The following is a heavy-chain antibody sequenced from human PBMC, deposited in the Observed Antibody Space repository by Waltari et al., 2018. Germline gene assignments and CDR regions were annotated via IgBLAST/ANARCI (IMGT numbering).Heavy chain of an antibody. Sequence: QVQLQESGPGLVKASETLSLTCAVSEYSISSNYYWGWIRQPPGRGLEWIGSIYHSGSTNYNPALKSRVTISVDTSKNQFSLKLSSVTAADTAVYYCARALAAAGTDWYFDLWGRGTLVTVSS. CDR3: ARALAAAGTDWYFDL. CDR1: EYSISSNYY. D-gene: IGHD6-13*01. CDR2: IYHSGST. V-gene: IGHV4-38-2*01. J-gene: IGHJ2*01.